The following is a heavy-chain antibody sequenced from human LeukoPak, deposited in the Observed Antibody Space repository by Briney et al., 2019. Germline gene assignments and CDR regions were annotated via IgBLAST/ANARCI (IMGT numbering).Heavy chain of an antibody. Sequence: GGSLRLSCAASGFTFSNYDMGWVRQAPGKGLEWVSVISAGGNNTLYADSVRGRFTISRDNSRNAVDLQMNRLRAEDTAVYYCGKRSTSLRGRGNYWGQGALVTVSS. D-gene: IGHD2-2*01. CDR2: ISAGGNNT. CDR1: GFTFSNYD. J-gene: IGHJ4*02. CDR3: GKRSTSLRGRGNY. V-gene: IGHV3-23*01.